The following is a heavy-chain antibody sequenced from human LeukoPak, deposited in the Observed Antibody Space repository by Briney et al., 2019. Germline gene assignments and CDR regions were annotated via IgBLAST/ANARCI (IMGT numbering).Heavy chain of an antibody. D-gene: IGHD2-21*01. V-gene: IGHV4-59*01. J-gene: IGHJ2*01. CDR2: IYYSGST. CDR1: GGSISSYY. CDR3: ATLNCGGDSYLSAHWYFDL. Sequence: SETLSLTCTVSGGSISSYYWSWIRQPPGKGLEWIGYIYYSGSTNYNPSLKSRVTISVDTSKNQFSLKLSSVTAADTAVYYCATLNCGGDSYLSAHWYFDLWGRGTLVTVSS.